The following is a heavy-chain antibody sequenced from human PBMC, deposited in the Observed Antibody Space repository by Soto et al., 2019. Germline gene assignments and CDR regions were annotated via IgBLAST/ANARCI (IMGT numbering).Heavy chain of an antibody. CDR2: ISAYNGNT. CDR3: ARALGPQPFDY. D-gene: IGHD3-16*01. V-gene: IGHV1-18*01. Sequence: QVQLVQSGAEVKKPGASVKVSCKASGYTFTSYGISWVRQAPGQGLEWMGWISAYNGNTKNAQKLQGRVTMTTDTATTTAYVELGRLSSDATAVYYCARALGPQPFDYWGQGTLVTVSS. CDR1: GYTFTSYG. J-gene: IGHJ4*02.